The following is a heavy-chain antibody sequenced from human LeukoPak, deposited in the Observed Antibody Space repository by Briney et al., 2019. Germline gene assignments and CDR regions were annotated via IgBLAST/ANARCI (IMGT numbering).Heavy chain of an antibody. V-gene: IGHV4-34*01. CDR2: INHSGST. CDR1: GGSFSGYY. J-gene: IGHJ4*02. D-gene: IGHD2-2*01. Sequence: SETLSLTCAVYGGSFSGYYWSWIRQPPGKGLEWIGEINHSGSTNYNPSLKSRVTISVDTSKNQSSLKLSSVTAADTAVYYCAREPIVVVPAAIGASARYYFDYWGQGTLVTVSS. CDR3: AREPIVVVPAAIGASARYYFDY.